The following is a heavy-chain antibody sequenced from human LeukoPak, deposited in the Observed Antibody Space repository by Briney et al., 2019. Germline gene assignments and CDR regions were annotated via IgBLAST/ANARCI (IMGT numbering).Heavy chain of an antibody. CDR1: GYTFTSFA. V-gene: IGHV1-18*01. J-gene: IGHJ4*01. CDR3: ARAEQHLGIVYFDY. CDR2: ISAYTGNT. D-gene: IGHD6-13*01. Sequence: GASVKVSCKTSGYTFTSFAISWVRQAPGQGLEWMGWISAYTGNTSYTQMLQDRVTMTTDTSTSTAFMELRSLRSDDTAVYYCARAEQHLGIVYFDYWGHGTLVTVSS.